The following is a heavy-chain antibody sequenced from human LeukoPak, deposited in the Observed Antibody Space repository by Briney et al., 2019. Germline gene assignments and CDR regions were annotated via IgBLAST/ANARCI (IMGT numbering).Heavy chain of an antibody. CDR2: INPNTGGT. CDR3: AKVPPSITAAGNWLGP. Sequence: ASVKVSCKASGYTFTGYYIHWVRQAPGQGLEWMGRINPNTGGTDYARKFQGRVTMTRDTSITTAYMELSRLASDDTAIYYCAKVPPSITAAGNWLGPWGQGALVTVSS. J-gene: IGHJ5*02. V-gene: IGHV1-2*06. CDR1: GYTFTGYY. D-gene: IGHD6-13*01.